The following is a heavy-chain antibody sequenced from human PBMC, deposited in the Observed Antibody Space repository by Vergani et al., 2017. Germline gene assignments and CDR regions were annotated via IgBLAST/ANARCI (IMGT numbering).Heavy chain of an antibody. Sequence: QVQLVQSGAEVKKPGASVKVSCKASGYTFTSYAMNWVRQAPGQGLEWMGWINTNTGNPTYAQGFTGRFVFSLDTSVSTAYLQICSLKAEDTAVYYCAREXSFEGSSSVGEYYYGMDVWGQGTTVTVSS. CDR1: GYTFTSYA. CDR3: AREXSFEGSSSVGEYYYGMDV. V-gene: IGHV7-4-1*01. J-gene: IGHJ6*02. CDR2: INTNTGNP. D-gene: IGHD6-6*01.